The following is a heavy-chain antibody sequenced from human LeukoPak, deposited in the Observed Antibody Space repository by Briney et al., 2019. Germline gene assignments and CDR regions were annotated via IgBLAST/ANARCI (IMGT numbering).Heavy chain of an antibody. Sequence: SETLSLTCAVYGGSFSGYYWSWIRQSPGKGLEWIGNFHYTGSSNYNPSLESRVTMSIDRSRKQFFLRLNSVTAADTAVYYCVLAPNSNWFDFWGQGTLVTVSS. V-gene: IGHV4-34*10. CDR2: FHYTGSS. J-gene: IGHJ5*01. D-gene: IGHD2-8*01. CDR3: VLAPNSNWFDF. CDR1: GGSFSGYY.